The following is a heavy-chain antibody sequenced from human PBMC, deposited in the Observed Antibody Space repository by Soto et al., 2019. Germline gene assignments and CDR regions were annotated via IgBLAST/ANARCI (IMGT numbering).Heavy chain of an antibody. CDR1: GFSLSHSGAR. D-gene: IGHD1-26*01. Sequence: SGPTLVNPTQTLTVTCTFSGFSLSHSGARVGWIRQSPRKAPEWLALISWKDEKRYDPGLKSRLTITKDTSKHQVVLTMTDLDPVDTATYFCAHRYGGNYYRWYFDSWGQGTRGTVSS. V-gene: IGHV2-5*01. J-gene: IGHJ4*02. CDR2: ISWKDEK. CDR3: AHRYGGNYYRWYFDS.